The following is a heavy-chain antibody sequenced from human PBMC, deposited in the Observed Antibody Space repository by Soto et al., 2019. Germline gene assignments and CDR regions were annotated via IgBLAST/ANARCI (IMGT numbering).Heavy chain of an antibody. V-gene: IGHV3-33*01. CDR3: AREWSNILTGYYAPTYYYYMDV. J-gene: IGHJ6*03. CDR1: GFTFSSYG. CDR2: IWYDGSNK. Sequence: GESLKISCAASGFTFSSYGMHWVRQAPGKGLEWVAVIWYDGSNKYYADSVKGRFTISRDNSKNTLYLQMNSLRAEDTAVYYCAREWSNILTGYYAPTYYYYMDVWGKGTTVTVSS. D-gene: IGHD3-9*01.